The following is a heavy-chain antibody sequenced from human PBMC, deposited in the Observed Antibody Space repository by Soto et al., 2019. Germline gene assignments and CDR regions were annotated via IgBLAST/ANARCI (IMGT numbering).Heavy chain of an antibody. D-gene: IGHD2-2*03. Sequence: PGESLKISCKGSGYSFTSYWIGWVRQMPGKGLEWMGIIYPGDSDTRYSPSFQGQVTISADKSISTAYLQWSSLKASDTAMYYCARQSGYCSSTSCYGGNYYYGMDVWGQGTTVTVSS. V-gene: IGHV5-51*01. CDR1: GYSFTSYW. CDR3: ARQSGYCSSTSCYGGNYYYGMDV. J-gene: IGHJ6*02. CDR2: IYPGDSDT.